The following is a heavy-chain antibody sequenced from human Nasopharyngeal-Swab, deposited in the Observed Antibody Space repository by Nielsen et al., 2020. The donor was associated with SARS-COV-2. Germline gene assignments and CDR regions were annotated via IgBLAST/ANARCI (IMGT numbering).Heavy chain of an antibody. CDR1: GFTFSSYA. CDR3: AKSSSWNHYYYYGMDV. Sequence: GESLKISCAASGFTFSSYAMSWVRQAPGKGLEWVAVISYDGSNKYYADSVKGRFTISRDNSKNTLYLQMNSLRAEDTAVYYCAKSSSWNHYYYYGMDVWGQGTTVTVSS. V-gene: IGHV3-30*18. D-gene: IGHD6-13*01. J-gene: IGHJ6*02. CDR2: ISYDGSNK.